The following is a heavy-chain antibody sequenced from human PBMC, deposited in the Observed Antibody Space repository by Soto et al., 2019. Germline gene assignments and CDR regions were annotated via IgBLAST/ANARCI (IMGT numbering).Heavy chain of an antibody. Sequence: GGSLRLSCEASGFTLRNYAMTWVRQAPGKGLEWVSLISANDVGTYYAESVKTRFIISTDQSRNTVYLQMDSLRADDTAIYYCAKAKNDYNWDNRPPFDYWGQGTLVTVSS. D-gene: IGHD1-20*01. CDR2: ISANDVGT. V-gene: IGHV3-23*01. CDR3: AKAKNDYNWDNRPPFDY. CDR1: GFTLRNYA. J-gene: IGHJ4*02.